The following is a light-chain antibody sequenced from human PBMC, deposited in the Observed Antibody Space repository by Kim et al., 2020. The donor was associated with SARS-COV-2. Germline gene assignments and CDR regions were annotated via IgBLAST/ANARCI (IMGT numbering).Light chain of an antibody. CDR2: LNSDGSH. CDR3: QTWGTGITV. V-gene: IGLV4-69*01. J-gene: IGLJ3*02. CDR1: SGHSSYA. Sequence: ASVKLTCTLSSGHSSYAIAWHQQQPEKGPRYLMKLNSDGSHSKVDGIPDRFSGSSSGAERYLTISSLQSEDEADYYCQTWGTGITVFGGGTQLTVL.